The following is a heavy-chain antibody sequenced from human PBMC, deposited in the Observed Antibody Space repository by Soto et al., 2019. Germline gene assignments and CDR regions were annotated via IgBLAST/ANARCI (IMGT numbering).Heavy chain of an antibody. D-gene: IGHD3-10*01. J-gene: IGHJ5*02. V-gene: IGHV4-34*01. CDR1: GGSFSGYY. CDR3: ARPMVRGVNWLDP. CDR2: INHSGST. Sequence: SETLSLTCAVYGGSFSGYYWNWIRQPPGKGLEWIGEINHSGSTKYNPSLKSRVTISVDTSKNQFSLKLSSVTAADTAVYYCARPMVRGVNWLDPWGQGTLVTVSS.